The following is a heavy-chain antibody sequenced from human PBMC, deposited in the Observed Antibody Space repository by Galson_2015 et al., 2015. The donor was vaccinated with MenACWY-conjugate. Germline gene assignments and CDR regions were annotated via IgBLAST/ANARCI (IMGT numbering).Heavy chain of an antibody. CDR1: GLTFTNAY. CDR3: TTHKPDSWGGLLFHFYMDV. CDR2: IKSQTDGGKT. D-gene: IGHD2-21*01. J-gene: IGHJ6*03. V-gene: IGHV3-15*01. Sequence: LRLSCAASGLTFTNAYMSWVRQAPGKGLEWVGRIKSQTDGGKTDYAAPVKGRFTISRDDSKNTLYLQMNSLKIEDTAVYYCTTHKPDSWGGLLFHFYMDV.